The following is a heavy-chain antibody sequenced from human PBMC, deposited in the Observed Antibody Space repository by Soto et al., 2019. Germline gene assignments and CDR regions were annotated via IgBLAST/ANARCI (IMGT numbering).Heavy chain of an antibody. CDR3: ASDYVDTAPDI. D-gene: IGHD5-18*01. Sequence: QVQLVQSGAEVKKPGASVKVSCKASGYTFTSYGISWLRQAPGQGLEWMGWTSGYNGNTNYAQQLKGRVTMTTDTSTSTASMELSSLRSDDTAVYYCASDYVDTAPDIWGQGTLVTVSS. CDR1: GYTFTSYG. CDR2: TSGYNGNT. V-gene: IGHV1-18*01. J-gene: IGHJ3*02.